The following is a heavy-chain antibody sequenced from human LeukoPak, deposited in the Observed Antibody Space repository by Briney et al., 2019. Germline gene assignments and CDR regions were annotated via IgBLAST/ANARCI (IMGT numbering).Heavy chain of an antibody. D-gene: IGHD3-9*01. V-gene: IGHV4-31*03. CDR1: GGSTSSGGYY. CDR3: AKEGQYDFLTGYYHESLNWFDP. J-gene: IGHJ5*02. CDR2: IYYSGST. Sequence: SQTLSLTCTVSGGSTSSGGYYWSWIRQHPGKGLEWIGYIYYSGSTYYNPSLKSRVTTSVDTSNNQFSLKRSPVNAAGTAVYYWAKEGQYDFLTGYYHESLNWFDPWGQGTLVTVSS.